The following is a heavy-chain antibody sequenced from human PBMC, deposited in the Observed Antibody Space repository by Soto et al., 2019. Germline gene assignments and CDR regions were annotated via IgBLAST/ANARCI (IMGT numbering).Heavy chain of an antibody. D-gene: IGHD3-22*01. CDR2: IKSKTDGGTT. V-gene: IGHV3-15*01. Sequence: GGSLRLSCAASGFTFSNAWMSWVRQAPGKGLEWVGRIKSKTDGGTTDYAAPVKGRFTISRDDSKNTLYLQMNSLKTEDTAVYYCAAEDSSGYLTFDTWGQGTLVTVSS. CDR3: AAEDSSGYLTFDT. CDR1: GFTFSNAW. J-gene: IGHJ5*02.